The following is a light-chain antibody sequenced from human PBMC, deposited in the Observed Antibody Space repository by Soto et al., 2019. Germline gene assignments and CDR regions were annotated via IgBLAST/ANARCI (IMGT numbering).Light chain of an antibody. CDR1: SSDVGSYNL. V-gene: IGLV2-23*01. Sequence: QSVLTQPASVSGSPEQSITISCTGTSSDVGSYNLVSWYQQHPDKAPKVMIYEATKRPSGVPNRFSGSKSGNTASLTISGLQAEDEADYYCCAYAGSGTVVFGGGTKLTVL. J-gene: IGLJ3*02. CDR2: EAT. CDR3: CAYAGSGTVV.